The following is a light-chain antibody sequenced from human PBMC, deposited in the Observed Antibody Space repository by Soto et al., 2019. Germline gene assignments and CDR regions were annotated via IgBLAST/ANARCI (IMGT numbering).Light chain of an antibody. CDR3: PQDFALHLT. CDR2: GAS. Sequence: EIVITQSPVTLSLSPGDRATLSCSASQSLSNTYISWYQQKPGQAPRLLIYGASTRATGIPARFSGSGSGTDFTLTISRLQPEDFAIYYCPQDFALHLTFGGGTKVAIK. CDR1: QSLSNTY. J-gene: IGKJ4*01. V-gene: IGKV3D-7*01.